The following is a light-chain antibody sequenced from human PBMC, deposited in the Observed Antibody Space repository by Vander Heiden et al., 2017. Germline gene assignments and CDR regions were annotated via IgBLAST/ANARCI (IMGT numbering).Light chain of an antibody. CDR1: QDIRKY. CDR3: QQYDIVPLT. J-gene: IGKJ4*01. Sequence: DIQLTQSPSFLSASVGDRVTITCQASQDIRKYLSWCQQKPGKAPKLLIYDASDPQEGVPSRFSGSGSGTDYTLTINGLQPEDVATYYCQQYDIVPLTFGGGTKVEIK. V-gene: IGKV1-33*01. CDR2: DAS.